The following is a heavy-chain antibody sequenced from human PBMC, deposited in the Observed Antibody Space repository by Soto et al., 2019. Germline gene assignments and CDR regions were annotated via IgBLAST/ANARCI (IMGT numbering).Heavy chain of an antibody. CDR2: IIPIFGTA. CDR3: ARDGGYGDPYYYYGMDV. Sequence: QVQLVQSGAEVKKPGSSVKVSCKASGGTFSSYAISWVRQAPGQGLEWMGGIIPIFGTANYAQKFQGRVTITADESTSTADMELSSLRSEDTAVYYCARDGGYGDPYYYYGMDVWGQGTTVTVSS. J-gene: IGHJ6*02. V-gene: IGHV1-69*01. D-gene: IGHD1-26*01. CDR1: GGTFSSYA.